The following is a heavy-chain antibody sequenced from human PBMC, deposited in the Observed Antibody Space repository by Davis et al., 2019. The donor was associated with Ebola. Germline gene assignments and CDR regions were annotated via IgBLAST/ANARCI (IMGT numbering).Heavy chain of an antibody. CDR2: IRSKANSYAT. CDR1: GFTFSGSG. D-gene: IGHD6-13*01. V-gene: IGHV3-73*01. J-gene: IGHJ6*02. CDR3: TQAAAGTNYYYYYGMDV. Sequence: GESLKISCAASGFTFSGSGMHWVRQASGKGLEWVGRIRSKANSYATAYAASVKGRFTIYRDDSKNTAYLQMNSLKTEDTAVYYCTQAAAGTNYYYYYGMDVWGQGTTVTVSS.